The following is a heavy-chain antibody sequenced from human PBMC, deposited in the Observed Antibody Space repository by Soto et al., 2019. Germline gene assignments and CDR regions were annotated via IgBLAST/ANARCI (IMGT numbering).Heavy chain of an antibody. CDR3: ARGRGWFGESHNWFDP. CDR2: ILHDGSKK. D-gene: IGHD3-10*01. CDR1: GFSLSNYA. V-gene: IGHV3-30*04. Sequence: QVQLVESGGGVVQPGRSLRLSCAASGFSLSNYAMHWVRQAPGKGLEWVAVILHDGSKKVYVDSVKGRFTISRDNSKNTLYLQMNSLRAEDTAVYYCARGRGWFGESHNWFDPWGQGTPVTVSS. J-gene: IGHJ5*02.